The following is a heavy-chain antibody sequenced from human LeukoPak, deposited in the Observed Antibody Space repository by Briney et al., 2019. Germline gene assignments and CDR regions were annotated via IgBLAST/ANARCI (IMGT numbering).Heavy chain of an antibody. CDR3: ARRAYCSGGSCYSSYYYYGMDV. CDR1: GFTFSSYS. CDR2: ISYDGSNK. V-gene: IGHV3-30*03. D-gene: IGHD2-15*01. Sequence: GGSLRLSCAASGFTFSSYSMNWVRQAPGKGLEWVAVISYDGSNKYYAGSVKGRFTISRDNSKNTLYLQMNSLRAEDTAVFYCARRAYCSGGSCYSSYYYYGMDVWGQGTTVTVSS. J-gene: IGHJ6*02.